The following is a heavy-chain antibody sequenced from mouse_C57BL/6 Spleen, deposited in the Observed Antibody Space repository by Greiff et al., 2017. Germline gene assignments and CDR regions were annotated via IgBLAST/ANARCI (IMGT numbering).Heavy chain of an antibody. CDR3: TRRGTFAY. CDR1: GYTFTDYE. Sequence: VKLQQSGAELVRPGASVTLSCKASGYTFTDYEMHWVKQTPVHGLEWIGAIDPETGGTAYNQKFKGKAILTADKSSSTAYMELRSLTSEDSAVYYCTRRGTFAYWGQGTLVTVSA. J-gene: IGHJ3*01. CDR2: IDPETGGT. V-gene: IGHV1-15*01. D-gene: IGHD4-1*01.